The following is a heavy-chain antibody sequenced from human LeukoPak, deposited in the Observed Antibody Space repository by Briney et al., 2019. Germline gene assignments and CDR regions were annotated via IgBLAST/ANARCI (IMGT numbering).Heavy chain of an antibody. D-gene: IGHD3-22*01. CDR2: ISGSGGST. J-gene: IGHJ4*02. CDR3: AKDFVYYDSSGYYDY. Sequence: GGSLRLSCAASGFTFSDYYMSWIRQAPGKGLEWVSAISGSGGSTYYADSVKGRFTISRDNSKNTLYLQMNSLRAEDTAVYYCAKDFVYYDSSGYYDYWGQGTLVTVSS. CDR1: GFTFSDYY. V-gene: IGHV3-23*01.